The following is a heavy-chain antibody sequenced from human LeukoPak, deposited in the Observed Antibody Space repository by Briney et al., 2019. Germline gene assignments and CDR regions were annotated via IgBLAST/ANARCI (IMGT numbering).Heavy chain of an antibody. V-gene: IGHV1-69*01. J-gene: IGHJ5*02. D-gene: IGHD3-9*01. CDR3: ARADYDILTGYYRFNWFDP. Sequence: SVKVSCKASGGTFISYAISWVRQAPGQGLEWMGGIIPIFGTANYAQKFQGRVTITADESTSTAYMELSSLRSEDTAVYYCARADYDILTGYYRFNWFDPWGQGTLVTVSS. CDR1: GGTFISYA. CDR2: IIPIFGTA.